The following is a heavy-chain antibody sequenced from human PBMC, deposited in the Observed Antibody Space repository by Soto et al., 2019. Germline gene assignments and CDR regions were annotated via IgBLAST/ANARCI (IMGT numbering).Heavy chain of an antibody. J-gene: IGHJ4*02. D-gene: IGHD6-19*01. CDR3: ARSPSSGWYYFDY. CDR1: GGSFSGYY. V-gene: IGHV4-34*01. CDR2: INHSGST. Sequence: SETLSLTCAVYGGSFSGYYWSWIRQPPGKGLEWIGEINHSGSTNYNPSLKSRVTISVDTSKNQFSLKLSSVTAADTAVYYCARSPSSGWYYFDYWGQGTLVTVSS.